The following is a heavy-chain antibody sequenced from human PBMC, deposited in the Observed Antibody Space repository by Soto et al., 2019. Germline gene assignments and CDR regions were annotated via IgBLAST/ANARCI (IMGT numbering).Heavy chain of an antibody. V-gene: IGHV4-59*01. J-gene: IGHJ6*02. Sequence: QVQLQESGPGLVKPSETLSLTCTVSGGSISSYYWSWIRQPPGKGLEWIGYISYSGGTNYNSSLKSRVTISVETSKTQSSLKLSAVTAADTAVYYCARVGVTPSYYCFYGMDVWGQGTTVTVSS. CDR2: ISYSGGT. CDR1: GGSISSYY. CDR3: ARVGVTPSYYCFYGMDV. D-gene: IGHD3-16*01.